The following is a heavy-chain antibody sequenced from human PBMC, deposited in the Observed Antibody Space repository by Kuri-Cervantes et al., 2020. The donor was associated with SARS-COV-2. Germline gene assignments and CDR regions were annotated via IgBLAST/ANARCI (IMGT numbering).Heavy chain of an antibody. V-gene: IGHV3-33*01. CDR2: IWYDGSNK. CDR3: ARVGVAAAGSTSYYGMDV. J-gene: IGHJ6*02. CDR1: GFIFTSYG. Sequence: GGPLRLSCAASGFIFTSYGMHWVRQAPGKGLEWVAVIWYDGSNKYYVDSVKGRFTVSRDNSKNTLYLQMNSLRAEDTAVYYCARVGVAAAGSTSYYGMDVWAKGPRSPSP. D-gene: IGHD6-13*01.